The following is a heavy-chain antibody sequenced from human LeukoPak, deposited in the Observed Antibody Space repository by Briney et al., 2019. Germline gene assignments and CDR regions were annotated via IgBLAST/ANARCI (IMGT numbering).Heavy chain of an antibody. V-gene: IGHV1-2*06. CDR1: GYTFTGYY. CDR2: INPNSGGT. CDR3: ARLGSGSSWSDF. J-gene: IGHJ4*02. Sequence: GASVKVSCKASGYTFTGYYMHWVRQAPGQGLEWMGRINPNSGGTNYAQKFQGRVTMTRDTSISAAYMELSRLRSDDTAVYYCARLGSGSSWSDFWGQGTLVTVSS. D-gene: IGHD6-13*01.